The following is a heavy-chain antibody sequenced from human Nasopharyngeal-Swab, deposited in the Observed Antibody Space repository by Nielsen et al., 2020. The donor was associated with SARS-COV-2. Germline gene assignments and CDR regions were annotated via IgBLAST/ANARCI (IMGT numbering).Heavy chain of an antibody. CDR1: AYTLTELS. Sequence: ASVKVSCNVSAYTLTELSMHWVLQAPGKGLEWVGGFDPEDGETIYAQKFRGRVTMTEDTSTDTAYMELSSLTSEDTAVYYCTTVAGSYGRFDYWGQGTLVTVSS. J-gene: IGHJ4*02. CDR2: FDPEDGET. CDR3: TTVAGSYGRFDY. V-gene: IGHV1-24*01. D-gene: IGHD1-26*01.